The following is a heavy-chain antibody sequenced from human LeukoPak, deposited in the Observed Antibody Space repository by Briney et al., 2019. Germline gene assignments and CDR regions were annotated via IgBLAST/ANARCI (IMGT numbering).Heavy chain of an antibody. J-gene: IGHJ1*01. CDR2: IYYSGST. Sequence: SETLSLTCTVSGGSISSGDYYWSWIRQPPGKGLEWIGYIYYSGSTYYNPSLKSRVTISVDTSKNQFSLKLSSVTAADTAVYYCALWFGEFGEYFQHWGQGTLVTVSS. CDR1: GGSISSGDYY. D-gene: IGHD3-10*01. CDR3: ALWFGEFGEYFQH. V-gene: IGHV4-30-4*01.